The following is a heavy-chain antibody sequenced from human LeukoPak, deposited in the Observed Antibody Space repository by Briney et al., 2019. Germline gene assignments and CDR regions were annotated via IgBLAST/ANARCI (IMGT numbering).Heavy chain of an antibody. CDR2: INGGATTT. CDR3: VRGRLLRSTKYFDY. CDR1: GFTVNKYE. J-gene: IGHJ4*02. Sequence: TGGSLRLSCAASGFTVNKYEIRWVRQAPGKGLEWISYINGGATTTNYADSVWGRFTISRGDAQNSVHLQMNSLRDEDTAVYYCVRGRLLRSTKYFDYWGQGALVTVSS. V-gene: IGHV3-48*03. D-gene: IGHD2-21*02.